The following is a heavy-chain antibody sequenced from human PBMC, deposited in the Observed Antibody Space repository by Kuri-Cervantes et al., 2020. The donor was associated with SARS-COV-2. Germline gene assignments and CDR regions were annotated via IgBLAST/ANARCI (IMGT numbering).Heavy chain of an antibody. CDR1: GFTFSSYA. J-gene: IGHJ4*02. CDR2: ISYDGSNK. V-gene: IGHV3-30-3*01. D-gene: IGHD3-9*01. CDR3: AKEYSVYDILTGVDY. Sequence: GESLKISCAVSGFTFSSYAMHWVRQAPGKGLEWVAVISYDGSNKYYADSVKGRFTISRDNSKNTLYLQMNSLRAEDTAVYYRAKEYSVYDILTGVDYWGQGTLVTVSS.